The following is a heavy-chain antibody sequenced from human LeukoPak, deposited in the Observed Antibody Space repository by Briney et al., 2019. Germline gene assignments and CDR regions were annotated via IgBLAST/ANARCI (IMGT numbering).Heavy chain of an antibody. D-gene: IGHD3-10*01. CDR1: GGSIRSYY. J-gene: IGHJ2*01. V-gene: IGHV4-4*09. CDR3: ARHPLLGSYWYFDL. Sequence: SETLSLTCTVSGGSIRSYYWSWIRQPPGKGLEWIGYIYTGGSTSYNPSLKSRVTISLDTSKNQFSLNLSSVTAADTALYYCARHPLLGSYWYFDLWGRGTLVTVSS. CDR2: IYTGGST.